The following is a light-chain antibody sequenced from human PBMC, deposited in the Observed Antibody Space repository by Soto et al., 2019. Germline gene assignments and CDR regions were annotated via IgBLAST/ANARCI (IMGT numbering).Light chain of an antibody. CDR3: QQSYSSLLT. V-gene: IGKV1-39*01. Sequence: DIQMTQSPSSLSASVGDRVTITCRASQRINNYLNWYQQKTGKAPKLLIYAASNLESGVPPRFSGSGSGTDFTLTISSLQPEDFATYHCQQSYSSLLTFGGGTKVEIK. CDR2: AAS. CDR1: QRINNY. J-gene: IGKJ4*01.